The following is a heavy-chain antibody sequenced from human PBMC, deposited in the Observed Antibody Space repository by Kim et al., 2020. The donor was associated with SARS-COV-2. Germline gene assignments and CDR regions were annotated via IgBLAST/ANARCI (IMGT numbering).Heavy chain of an antibody. Sequence: PSLKSRVTISVDTSKNQFSLKLTSVTAADTAVYYCARGAYNYDSSGFPLDYWGQGALVTVSS. CDR3: ARGAYNYDSSGFPLDY. J-gene: IGHJ4*02. D-gene: IGHD3-22*01. V-gene: IGHV4-59*09.